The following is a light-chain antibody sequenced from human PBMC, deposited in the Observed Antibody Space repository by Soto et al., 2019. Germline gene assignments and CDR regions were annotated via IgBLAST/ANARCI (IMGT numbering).Light chain of an antibody. CDR2: DVS. J-gene: IGLJ1*01. CDR1: SSDVGGYNY. Sequence: LTQPASVSGSPGQSITISCTGTSSDVGGYNYVSWYQQHPGKAPKLVIYDVSNRPSGVSNRFSGSKSGNTASLTISGLQAEDEADYYCNSYTSSTTYVFGTGTKVTVL. CDR3: NSYTSSTTYV. V-gene: IGLV2-14*01.